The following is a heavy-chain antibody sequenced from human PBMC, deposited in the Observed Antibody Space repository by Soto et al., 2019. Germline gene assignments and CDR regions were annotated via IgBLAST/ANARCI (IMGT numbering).Heavy chain of an antibody. J-gene: IGHJ2*01. CDR2: ISSSSSYI. V-gene: IGHV3-21*01. CDR1: GFTFSSYS. Sequence: EVQLVESGGGLVKPGGSLRLSCAASGFTFSSYSMNWVRQAPGKGLEWVSSISSSSSYIYYADSVKGRFTISRDNAKNSRYLQMNSLRAEDTAVYYCARHGDYGWYFDLWGRGTLVTVSS. CDR3: ARHGDYGWYFDL. D-gene: IGHD4-17*01.